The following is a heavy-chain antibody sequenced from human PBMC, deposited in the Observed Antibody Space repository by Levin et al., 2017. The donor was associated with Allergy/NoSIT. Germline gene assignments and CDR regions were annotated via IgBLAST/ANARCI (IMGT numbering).Heavy chain of an antibody. CDR1: GFTFDDYG. D-gene: IGHD1-26*01. Sequence: GESLKISCAASGFTFDDYGMSWVRQAPGKGLEWVSGINWNGGSTGYADSVKGRFTISRDNAKNSLYLQMNSLRAEDTALYHCARVAGYSGSDGDLDYWGQGTLVTVSS. CDR3: ARVAGYSGSDGDLDY. V-gene: IGHV3-20*01. CDR2: INWNGGST. J-gene: IGHJ4*02.